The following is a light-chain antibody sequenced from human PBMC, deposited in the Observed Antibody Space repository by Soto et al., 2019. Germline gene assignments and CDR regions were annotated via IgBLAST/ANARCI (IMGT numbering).Light chain of an antibody. CDR3: TSWTTSTTMI. Sequence: QSALTQPASVSGSPGQSITISCTGTSSDIGAYNFVSWYQQHPGKAPKLMLYDVNIRTSGVSNRFSGSKSDNTASLTISGLQAEDEADYYCTSWTTSTTMIFGGGTKLTVL. CDR2: DVN. V-gene: IGLV2-14*03. CDR1: SSDIGAYNF. J-gene: IGLJ2*01.